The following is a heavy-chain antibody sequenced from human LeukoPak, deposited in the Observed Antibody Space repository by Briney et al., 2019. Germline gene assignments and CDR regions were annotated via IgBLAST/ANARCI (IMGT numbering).Heavy chain of an antibody. D-gene: IGHD5-12*01. CDR3: ATLGAYDRFDS. V-gene: IGHV3-7*05. CDR1: GFTFSSYS. Sequence: QPGGSLRLSCVASGFTFSSYSMTWVRQAPGKGLEWVANIKQDGSEKLYVDSLKGRFTISRDNAKNSLYLQMNSLRAEDTAVYYCATLGAYDRFDSWGQGTLVTVSS. CDR2: IKQDGSEK. J-gene: IGHJ4*02.